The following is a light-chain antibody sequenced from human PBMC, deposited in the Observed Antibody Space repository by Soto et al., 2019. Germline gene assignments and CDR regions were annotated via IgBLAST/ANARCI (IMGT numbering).Light chain of an antibody. CDR1: SSDVGSYNL. CDR2: EGS. V-gene: IGLV2-23*01. CDR3: CSFARGSTLV. Sequence: QFALTQPASVSGSPGQSITISCTGTSSDVGSYNLVSWYQQHPGNAPKLMIYEGSKRPSGVSNRFFGSKSGNTASLTISGLQAEDEADYYCCSFARGSTLVFGGGTKLTVL. J-gene: IGLJ3*02.